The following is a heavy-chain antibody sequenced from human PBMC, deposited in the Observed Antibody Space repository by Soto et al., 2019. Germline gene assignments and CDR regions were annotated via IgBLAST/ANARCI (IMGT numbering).Heavy chain of an antibody. Sequence: GGSLRLSCAASGFTFSNYGMHWVRQTPGKGLEWVAVISYDGSHQFYTDSVKGRFTISRDNSKNTLYLQMNSLKTDGTAMYYCAKDPKCCTIGSHFLDNWFDSWGQGTLVTVSS. V-gene: IGHV3-30*05. D-gene: IGHD2-8*01. CDR3: AKDPKCCTIGSHFLDNWFDS. J-gene: IGHJ5*01. CDR2: ISYDGSHQ. CDR1: GFTFSNYG.